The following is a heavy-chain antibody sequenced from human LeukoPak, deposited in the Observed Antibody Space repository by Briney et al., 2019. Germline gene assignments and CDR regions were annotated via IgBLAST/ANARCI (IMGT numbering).Heavy chain of an antibody. Sequence: GGSLRLSCAASGFTFSSYSMNWVRQAPGKGLEWVSYISSSSSTIYYADSVKGRFTISRDNAKNSLYLQMNSLRAEDTAVYYCARKLEFTPLGMDVWGQGTTVTVSS. CDR1: GFTFSSYS. D-gene: IGHD1-1*01. V-gene: IGHV3-48*01. CDR2: ISSSSSTI. J-gene: IGHJ6*02. CDR3: ARKLEFTPLGMDV.